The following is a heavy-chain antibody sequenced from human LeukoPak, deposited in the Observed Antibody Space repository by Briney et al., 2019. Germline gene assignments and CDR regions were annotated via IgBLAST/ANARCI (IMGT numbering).Heavy chain of an antibody. D-gene: IGHD7-27*01. CDR1: GFTFRNYA. Sequence: SGGSLRLSCAASGFTFRNYAMSWIRQPPGKGLEWIGSIYYSGSTYYNPSLKSRVTISVDTSKNQFSLKLSSVTAADTAVYYCARWALGSFDYWGQGTLVTVSS. CDR3: ARWALGSFDY. J-gene: IGHJ4*02. V-gene: IGHV4-39*01. CDR2: IYYSGST.